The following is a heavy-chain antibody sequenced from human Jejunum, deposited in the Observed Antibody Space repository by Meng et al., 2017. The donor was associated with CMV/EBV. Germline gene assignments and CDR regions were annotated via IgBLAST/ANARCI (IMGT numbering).Heavy chain of an antibody. Sequence: QGQLGVSGGGVGKPGDTRRISCEASGISFSSSGRHWVRQATGKGLGWVAFIRHDGSNKYYPESVRGRFTISRDNSKNTVVLEMNSLTSEDTAVYFCAKDKGVRTFDYWGQGTLVTVSS. D-gene: IGHD1-1*01. J-gene: IGHJ4*02. CDR1: GISFSSSG. V-gene: IGHV3-30*02. CDR2: IRHDGSNK. CDR3: AKDKGVRTFDY.